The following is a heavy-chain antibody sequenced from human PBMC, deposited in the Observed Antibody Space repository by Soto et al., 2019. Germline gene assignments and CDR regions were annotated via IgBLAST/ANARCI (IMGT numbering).Heavy chain of an antibody. CDR3: ARGMIVVVITNYYYGMDV. V-gene: IGHV1-3*01. Sequence: GASVKVSCKASGYTFTSYAMHWVRQAPGQRLEWMGWINAGNGNTKYSQKFQGRVTITRDTSASTAYMELSSLRSEDTAVYYCARGMIVVVITNYYYGMDVWGQGTTVTVSS. CDR2: INAGNGNT. J-gene: IGHJ6*02. D-gene: IGHD3-22*01. CDR1: GYTFTSYA.